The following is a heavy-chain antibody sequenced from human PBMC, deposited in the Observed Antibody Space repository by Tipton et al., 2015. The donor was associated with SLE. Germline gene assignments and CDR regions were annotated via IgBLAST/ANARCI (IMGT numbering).Heavy chain of an antibody. CDR3: ARTGMDSSGYYYFDY. CDR2: ISSSTSYT. CDR1: GFTFSSYA. V-gene: IGHV3-11*06. Sequence: SLRLSCAASGFTFSSYAMSWIRQAPGKGLEWVSYISSSTSYTNYADSVKGRFTISRDNAKKSLYLQMNSLRAEDTAVYYCARTGMDSSGYYYFDYWGQGTLVTVSS. D-gene: IGHD3-22*01. J-gene: IGHJ4*02.